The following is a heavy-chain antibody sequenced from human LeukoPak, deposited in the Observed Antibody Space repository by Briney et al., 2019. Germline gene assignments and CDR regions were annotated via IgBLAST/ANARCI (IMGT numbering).Heavy chain of an antibody. CDR3: ARTRVYYDSSGYYVDY. Sequence: GGSLRLSCAASGFTFSSYGMSWVRQAPGKGLEWVSAISGSGGSTYYADSVKGRFTISRDNSKNTLYLQMNSLRAADTAVYYCARTRVYYDSSGYYVDYWGQGTLVTVSS. J-gene: IGHJ4*02. V-gene: IGHV3-23*01. CDR2: ISGSGGST. CDR1: GFTFSSYG. D-gene: IGHD3-22*01.